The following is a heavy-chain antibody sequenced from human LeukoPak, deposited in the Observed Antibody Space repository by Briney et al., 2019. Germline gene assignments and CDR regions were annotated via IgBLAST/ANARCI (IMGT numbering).Heavy chain of an antibody. Sequence: PGGSLRLSCAASGFTFSSYWMSWVRQAPGKGLEWVANIKQDGSEEYYVDSVKGRFTISRDNAKNSLYLQMNSLRAEDTAVYYCAREFDGSGSYLIDYWGQGTLVTVSS. V-gene: IGHV3-7*01. D-gene: IGHD3-10*01. J-gene: IGHJ4*02. CDR1: GFTFSSYW. CDR3: AREFDGSGSYLIDY. CDR2: IKQDGSEE.